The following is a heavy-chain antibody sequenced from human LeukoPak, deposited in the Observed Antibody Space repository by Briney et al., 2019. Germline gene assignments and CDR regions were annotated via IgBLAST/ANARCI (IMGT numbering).Heavy chain of an antibody. Sequence: SETLSLTCTVSGGSISSSSYYWGWIRQPPGKGLEWIGTIDYSGTTYYKPSLKSRVTISVDTSKNQFSLKLSSVTAADTAVYYCAREVDAAAAYNWFDPWGQGTLVTVSS. CDR1: GGSISSSSYY. V-gene: IGHV4-39*07. D-gene: IGHD2-2*01. CDR2: IDYSGTT. J-gene: IGHJ5*02. CDR3: AREVDAAAAYNWFDP.